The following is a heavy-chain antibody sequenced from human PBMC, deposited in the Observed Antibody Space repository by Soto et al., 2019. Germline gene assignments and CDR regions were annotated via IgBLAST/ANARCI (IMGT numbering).Heavy chain of an antibody. J-gene: IGHJ4*02. CDR2: ISSSGSTI. Sequence: AXGSLRLSCSASGFTFSDYMSWIRQAPGKGLECVSYISSSGSTIYYADSVKGRFTISRDNAKNSLCLQMNSLRAEDTAVYYCARDTVVFDYWGQGTLVTVSS. CDR3: ARDTVVFDY. CDR1: GFTFSDY. D-gene: IGHD4-17*01. V-gene: IGHV3-11*01.